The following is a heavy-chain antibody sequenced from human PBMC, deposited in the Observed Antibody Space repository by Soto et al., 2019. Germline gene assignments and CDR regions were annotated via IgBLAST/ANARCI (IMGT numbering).Heavy chain of an antibody. CDR2: IIPIFGTA. CDR1: GGTFSSYA. J-gene: IGHJ6*02. CDR3: ARGEDDGPRSDV. V-gene: IGHV1-69*05. Sequence: ASVKVSCKASGGTFSSYAISWVRQAPGQGLEWMGGIIPIFGTANYAQKFQGRVTMTRDTSTSTVYMELSSLRSEDTAVYYCARGEDDGPRSDVWGQGTTVTVSS. D-gene: IGHD1-26*01.